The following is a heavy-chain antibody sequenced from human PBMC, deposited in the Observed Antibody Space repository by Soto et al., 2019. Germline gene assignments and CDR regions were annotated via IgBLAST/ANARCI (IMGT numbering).Heavy chain of an antibody. Sequence: QAQLVESGGGVVQPGRSLRLSCAASGFTFSSHGMHWVRQAPGKGLEWVAVIWYDGSDKFYADSVKGRFTTSRDNFKNTLYLQMNSLRAEDTAVYYCARGPPAVVVAADACDIWGQGTMVTVSS. CDR3: ARGPPAVVVAADACDI. CDR2: IWYDGSDK. V-gene: IGHV3-33*01. J-gene: IGHJ3*02. CDR1: GFTFSSHG. D-gene: IGHD2-15*01.